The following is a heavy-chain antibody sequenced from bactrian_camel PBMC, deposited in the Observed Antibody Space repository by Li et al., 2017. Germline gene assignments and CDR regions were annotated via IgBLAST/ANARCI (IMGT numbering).Heavy chain of an antibody. D-gene: IGHD1*01. CDR1: GFTFSNYW. Sequence: VQLVESGGGLVQPEGSLTLSCAGSGFTFSNYWMYWVRQAPGKGLEWVSSINSAGGNTYYGDSVKGRFTISRDNAKNTVYLQMNSLKSEDTALYYCAAGGSTYWGQGTQVTVS. CDR3: AAGGSTY. V-gene: IGHV3S1*01. CDR2: INSAGGNT. J-gene: IGHJ4*01.